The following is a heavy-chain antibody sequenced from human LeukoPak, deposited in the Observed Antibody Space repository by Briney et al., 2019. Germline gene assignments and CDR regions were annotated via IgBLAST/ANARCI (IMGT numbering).Heavy chain of an antibody. V-gene: IGHV5-51*01. CDR3: ARAAPFYDSSGYYYPDAFDI. D-gene: IGHD3-22*01. J-gene: IGHJ3*02. Sequence: GESLKISCKGSGYSFTSYWIGWVRRMPGKGLEWMGIIYPGDSDTRYSPSFQGQVTISADKSISAAYLQWSSLKASDTAMYYCARAAPFYDSSGYYYPDAFDIWGQGTMVTVSS. CDR1: GYSFTSYW. CDR2: IYPGDSDT.